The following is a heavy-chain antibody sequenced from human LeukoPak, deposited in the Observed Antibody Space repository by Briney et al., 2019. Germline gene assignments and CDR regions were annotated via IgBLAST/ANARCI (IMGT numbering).Heavy chain of an antibody. D-gene: IGHD6-6*01. CDR2: ISSSSSSYI. Sequence: GGSLRLSCAASGFTFSSYSMNWVRQAPGKGLEWVSSISSSSSSYIYYADSVKGRFTISRDNAKNSLYLQMNSLRAEDTAVYYCVSLAARPIYAFDIWGQGTMVTVSS. J-gene: IGHJ3*02. V-gene: IGHV3-21*01. CDR1: GFTFSSYS. CDR3: VSLAARPIYAFDI.